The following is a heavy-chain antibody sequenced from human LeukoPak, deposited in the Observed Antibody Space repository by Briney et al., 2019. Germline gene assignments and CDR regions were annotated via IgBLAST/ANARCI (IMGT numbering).Heavy chain of an antibody. CDR2: ISGSGGST. CDR1: GFTFSSYA. J-gene: IGHJ5*02. V-gene: IGHV3-23*01. Sequence: PGGSLRLSCAASGFTFSSYAMSWVRQAPGKGLEWVSAISGSGGSTYYADSVKGRFTISRDNAKNTLYLQMNSLRAEDTAVYYCARPLYISSWYFDPWSQGTLVTVSS. D-gene: IGHD6-13*01. CDR3: ARPLYISSWYFDP.